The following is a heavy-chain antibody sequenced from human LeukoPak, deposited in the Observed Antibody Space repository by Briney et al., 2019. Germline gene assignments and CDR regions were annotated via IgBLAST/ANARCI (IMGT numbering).Heavy chain of an antibody. CDR3: ARDWEYQLVGGIGYYYHGMDV. CDR1: GFTFSSYA. CDR2: ISYDGSNK. J-gene: IGHJ6*02. V-gene: IGHV3-30-3*01. D-gene: IGHD2-2*01. Sequence: QTGGSLRLSCAVSGFTFSSYAMHWVRQAPGKGLEGVTVISYDGSNKYYADSVKGRFTISRDNSKNTLYLQMNSLRAEDTAVYYCARDWEYQLVGGIGYYYHGMDVWGQGPTVTVS.